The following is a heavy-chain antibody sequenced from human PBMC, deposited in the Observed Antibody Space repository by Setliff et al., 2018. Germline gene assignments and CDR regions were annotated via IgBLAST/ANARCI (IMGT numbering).Heavy chain of an antibody. J-gene: IGHJ6*02. Sequence: KPSETLSLTCTVSGGSISSSSYYWGWIRQPPGKGLEWIGSIYYSGSTYYNPSLKSRVTISVDTSKNQFSLKLSSVTAADTAVYYCARDRQYCTSLSCLNSYFYYYAMDFWGQGTTVTVSS. CDR2: IYYSGST. CDR3: ARDRQYCTSLSCLNSYFYYYAMDF. V-gene: IGHV4-39*02. D-gene: IGHD2-8*01. CDR1: GGSISSSSYY.